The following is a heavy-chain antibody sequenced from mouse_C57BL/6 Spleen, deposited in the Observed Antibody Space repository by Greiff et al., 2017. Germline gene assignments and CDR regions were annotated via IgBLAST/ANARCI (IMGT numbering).Heavy chain of an antibody. Sequence: QVQLKESGPGLVQPSQSLSITCTVSGFSLTSYGVHWVRQSPGKGLEWLGVIWSGGSTDYNAALISRLCISKANSKSQVFFKMNSLQADDTAIYYCASISPYGSPGMDYWGQGTSVTVSS. D-gene: IGHD1-1*01. J-gene: IGHJ4*01. CDR3: ASISPYGSPGMDY. V-gene: IGHV2-2*01. CDR2: IWSGGST. CDR1: GFSLTSYG.